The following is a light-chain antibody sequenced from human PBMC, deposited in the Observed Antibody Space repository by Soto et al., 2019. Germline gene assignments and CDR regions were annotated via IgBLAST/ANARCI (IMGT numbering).Light chain of an antibody. CDR1: QSISYA. CDR3: QQKYGASSWT. V-gene: IGKV1-5*01. J-gene: IGKJ1*01. CDR2: TAS. Sequence: DIQLTQSPSSLSASVGDRVSITCRASQSISYALGWYQQEPGKAPKVLIYTASILASGVSSRFSGSGSGTELTPNISSVQPDDFATYYCQQKYGASSWTFGQGTKVDIK.